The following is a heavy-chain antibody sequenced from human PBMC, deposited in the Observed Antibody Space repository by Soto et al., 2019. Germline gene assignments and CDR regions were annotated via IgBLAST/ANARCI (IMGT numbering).Heavy chain of an antibody. Sequence: GESLKISCKGSGYRFSTFWIGWVRQMPGKGLEWVAIIYPDQSRAMYSPSFRGHVTISVTKSITTVFLQWSSLRASDTAMYYCARQIYDSDTGPNFQYYFDSWGQGTPVTVSS. CDR3: ARQIYDSDTGPNFQYYFDS. CDR2: IYPDQSRA. V-gene: IGHV5-51*01. D-gene: IGHD3-22*01. J-gene: IGHJ4*02. CDR1: GYRFSTFW.